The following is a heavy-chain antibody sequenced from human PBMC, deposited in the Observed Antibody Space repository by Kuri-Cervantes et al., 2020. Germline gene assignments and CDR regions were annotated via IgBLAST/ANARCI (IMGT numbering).Heavy chain of an antibody. V-gene: IGHV1-8*02. CDR1: RYTFTSYD. CDR2: MNPNSGNT. Sequence: ASVKVSCKASRYTFTSYDINWVRQATGQGLEWMGWMNPNSGNTGYAQKFQGRVTMTRNTSISTAYMELSSLRSEDTAVYYCARSAARRGSTEFDYWGQGTLVTVSS. CDR3: ARSAARRGSTEFDY. D-gene: IGHD6-6*01. J-gene: IGHJ4*02.